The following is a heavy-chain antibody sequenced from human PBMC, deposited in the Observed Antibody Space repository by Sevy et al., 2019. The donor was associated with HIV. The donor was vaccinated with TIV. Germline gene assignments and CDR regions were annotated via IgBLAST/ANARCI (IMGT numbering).Heavy chain of an antibody. CDR1: GYTFTGYY. CDR3: TTMEYYHNIIGSSSGDY. V-gene: IGHV1-2*06. D-gene: IGHD3-22*01. J-gene: IGHJ4*02. Sequence: ASVKVSCKASGYTFTGYYMHWVRQAPGQGLEWMGRINANSGGTNYAQKFQGRVTMTEDTSTDTAYMELSSLRSEDTAVYYCTTMEYYHNIIGSSSGDYWGQGTLVTVSS. CDR2: INANSGGT.